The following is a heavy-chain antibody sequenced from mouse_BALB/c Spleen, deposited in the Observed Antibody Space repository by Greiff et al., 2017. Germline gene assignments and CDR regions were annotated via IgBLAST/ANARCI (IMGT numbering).Heavy chain of an antibody. D-gene: IGHD1-1*01. V-gene: IGHV1-87*01. CDR1: GYTFTSYW. J-gene: IGHJ2*01. CDR2: IYPGDGDT. Sequence: QVQLKESGAELARPGASVKLSCKASGYTFTSYWMQWVNQRPGQGLEWIGAIYPGDGDTRYTPKFKGKATLTADKSSSTAYMQLSSLASEDSAVYYCATLYGSSFVDYFDYWGQGTTLTVSS. CDR3: ATLYGSSFVDYFDY.